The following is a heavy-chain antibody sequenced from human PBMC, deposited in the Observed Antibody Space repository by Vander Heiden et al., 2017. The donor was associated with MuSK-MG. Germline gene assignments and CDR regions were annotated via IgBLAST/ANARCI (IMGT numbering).Heavy chain of an antibody. Sequence: QVQLVQSGAEVKKPGSSVKVSCKASGGTFNTDSITWVRQAPGQGLEWMGGTIPTFGTAFYAEKFQGRVTISADAPTNTVYMEMSSLRSDDTAVYYCAREGPVGVTPGVGLLKTFDSWGQGTLVTVSS. CDR2: TIPTFGTA. CDR1: GGTFNTDS. D-gene: IGHD1-26*01. CDR3: AREGPVGVTPGVGLLKTFDS. V-gene: IGHV1-69*01. J-gene: IGHJ4*02.